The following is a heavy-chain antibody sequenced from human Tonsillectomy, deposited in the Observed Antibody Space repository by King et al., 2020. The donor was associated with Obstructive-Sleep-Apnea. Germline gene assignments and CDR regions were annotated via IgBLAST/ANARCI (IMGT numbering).Heavy chain of an antibody. D-gene: IGHD1-1*01. J-gene: IGHJ4*02. V-gene: IGHV3-30*03. Sequence: QLVQSGGGVVHPGRSLRLSCAASGFNFRRTAMHWVRQAPGKGLEWVAVISYDGRTVYYGDSVRGRFTVSRDNSRDTTFLQMKNLRHDVTAIYYLGRDVGYQLDLWGQGTEVTVAS. CDR2: ISYDGRTV. CDR1: GFNFRRTA. CDR3: GRDVGYQLDL.